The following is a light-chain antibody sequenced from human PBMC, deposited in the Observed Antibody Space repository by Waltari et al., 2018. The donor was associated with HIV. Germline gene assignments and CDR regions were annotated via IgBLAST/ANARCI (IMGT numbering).Light chain of an antibody. V-gene: IGLV2-14*03. J-gene: IGLJ2*01. CDR1: SNDFVGYNY. CDR2: DVT. Sequence: QSALTQPASVSGSPGQSLTISCTGTSNDFVGYNYFSWYQQHPGKAPKLMIYDVTTRPSGVSDRFSGSKSGNTASLTISGLQAEDEADYYCSSYTKTLYVIFGGGTKLTVL. CDR3: SSYTKTLYVI.